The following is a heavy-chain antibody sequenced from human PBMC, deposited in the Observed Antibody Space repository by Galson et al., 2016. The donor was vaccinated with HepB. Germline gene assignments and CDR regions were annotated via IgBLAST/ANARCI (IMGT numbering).Heavy chain of an antibody. D-gene: IGHD3-3*01. Sequence: PALVKPTQTVTLTCTFSGFSLSTSSVGVGWIRQPPGEALEWLASIYWDDDKRYSSSLKNRLTITKDTSKNEVVLVVTNMDPVDTGTYYCARQRYYDFWVPGGLDVWGQGTTVIVSS. J-gene: IGHJ6*02. CDR1: GFSLSTSSVG. CDR2: IYWDDDK. V-gene: IGHV2-5*02. CDR3: ARQRYYDFWVPGGLDV.